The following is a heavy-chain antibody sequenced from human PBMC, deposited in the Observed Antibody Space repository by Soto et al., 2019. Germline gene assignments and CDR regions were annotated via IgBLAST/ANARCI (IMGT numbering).Heavy chain of an antibody. CDR1: GGSISSYY. J-gene: IGHJ3*02. Sequence: PSETLSLTCTFSGGSISSYYWSLIRQPPGKGLEWIGYIYYSGSTNYNPSLKSRVTISVDTSKNQFSLKLSSVTAADTAVYYCARDLSRGSSSWYGLDAFDIWGQGTMVTVSS. V-gene: IGHV4-59*01. D-gene: IGHD6-13*01. CDR3: ARDLSRGSSSWYGLDAFDI. CDR2: IYYSGST.